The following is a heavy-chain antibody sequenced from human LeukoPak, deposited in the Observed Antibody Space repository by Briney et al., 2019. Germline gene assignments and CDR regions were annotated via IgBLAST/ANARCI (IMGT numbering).Heavy chain of an antibody. Sequence: GGSLRLSCEVSGFTFSSHDLHWVRQAAGKGLEWVSTIGTTGDTFYPDSVKGRFTISRESAKNSLYLQMNSLRAGDTAVYYCARDLRGYRYGGYPYFYGMDVWGQGTTVTVSS. J-gene: IGHJ6*02. V-gene: IGHV3-13*01. CDR1: GFTFSSHD. CDR2: IGTTGDT. CDR3: ARDLRGYRYGGYPYFYGMDV. D-gene: IGHD5-18*01.